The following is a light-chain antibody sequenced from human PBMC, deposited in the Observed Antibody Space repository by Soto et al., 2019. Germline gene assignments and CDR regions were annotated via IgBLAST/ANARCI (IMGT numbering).Light chain of an antibody. V-gene: IGLV1-40*01. J-gene: IGLJ3*02. CDR3: QSYDNSLSGAWV. Sequence: QSVLTQPPSVSGAPGQRVTISCTGSSSNIGAGYDVHWYQQLPGTAPKLLIYGNSNRPSGVLDRFSGSKSGTSASLAITGLQAEDEADYYCQSYDNSLSGAWVFGGGTKLTVL. CDR1: SSNIGAGYD. CDR2: GNS.